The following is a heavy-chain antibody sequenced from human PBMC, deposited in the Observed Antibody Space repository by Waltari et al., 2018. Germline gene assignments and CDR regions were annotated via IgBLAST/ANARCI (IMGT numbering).Heavy chain of an antibody. D-gene: IGHD6-6*01. Sequence: EEELVESGGGLVQPGRSLRLSCSASGFTFGDYPTNWVRRAPGKGLEWVASINEDGSEKQYVDSVKGRFTISRDNAKNSLYLQMNSLRADDTAVYYCARDSTRRFDYWGQGTLVTVSS. V-gene: IGHV3-7*01. CDR1: GFTFGDYP. J-gene: IGHJ4*02. CDR2: INEDGSEK. CDR3: ARDSTRRFDY.